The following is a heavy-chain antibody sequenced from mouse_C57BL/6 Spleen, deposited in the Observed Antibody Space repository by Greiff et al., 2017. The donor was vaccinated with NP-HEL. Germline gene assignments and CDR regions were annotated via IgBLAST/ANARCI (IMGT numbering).Heavy chain of an antibody. J-gene: IGHJ2*01. CDR3: ASHLYEYDQGGYFDY. D-gene: IGHD2-4*01. CDR2: IYPGGGYT. Sequence: QVQLKQSGAELVRPGTSVKMSCKASGYTFTNYWIGWAKQRPGHGLEWIGDIYPGGGYTNYNEKFKGKATLTADKSSSTAYMQFSSLTSEDSAIYYCASHLYEYDQGGYFDYWGQGTTLTVSS. CDR1: GYTFTNYW. V-gene: IGHV1-63*01.